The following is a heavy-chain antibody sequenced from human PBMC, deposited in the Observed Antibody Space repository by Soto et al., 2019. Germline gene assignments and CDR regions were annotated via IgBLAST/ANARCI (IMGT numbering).Heavy chain of an antibody. CDR2: INSGGNT. CDR3: AIGASIAVVPALDV. V-gene: IGHV3-66*01. CDR1: GFTVSNNY. D-gene: IGHD2-2*01. Sequence: EVQLVESGGGLVQPGGSLRLSCAASGFTVSNNYMSWVRQAPGKGLEWVAVINSGGNTYYADSVKGRFTISRDNSKNMLYLQMNHLGVEETAVYYCAIGASIAVVPALDVWGQGTTVTVSS. J-gene: IGHJ6*02.